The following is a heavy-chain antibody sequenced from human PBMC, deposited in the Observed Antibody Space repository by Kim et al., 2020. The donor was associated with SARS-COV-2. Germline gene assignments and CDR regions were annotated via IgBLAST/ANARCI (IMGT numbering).Heavy chain of an antibody. J-gene: IGHJ6*02. Sequence: GGSLRLSCAASGFTFSSYGMHWVRQAPGKGLEWVAVIWYDGSNKYYADSVKGRFTISRDNSKNTLYLQMNSLRAEDTAGYYCAREEYGSGSYYRYYYYGMDVWGQGTTVTVSS. V-gene: IGHV3-33*01. CDR2: IWYDGSNK. D-gene: IGHD3-10*01. CDR1: GFTFSSYG. CDR3: AREEYGSGSYYRYYYYGMDV.